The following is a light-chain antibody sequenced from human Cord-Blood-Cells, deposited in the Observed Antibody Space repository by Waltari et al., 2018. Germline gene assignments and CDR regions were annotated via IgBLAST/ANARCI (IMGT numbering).Light chain of an antibody. CDR3: SSYTSSSTRV. CDR1: NSDVGVYNY. CDR2: EVS. J-gene: IGLJ3*02. Sequence: QSALTQPASVSGSPGQSITISCTGTNSDVGVYNYVPWYQQHPGKAPKLMIYEVSNRPSGVSNRFSGSKSGNTASLTISGLQAEDEADYYCSSYTSSSTRVFGGGTKLTVL. V-gene: IGLV2-14*01.